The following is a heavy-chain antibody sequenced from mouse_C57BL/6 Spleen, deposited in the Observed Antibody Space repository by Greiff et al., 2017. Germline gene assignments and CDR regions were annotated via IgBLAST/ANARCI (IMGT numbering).Heavy chain of an antibody. CDR3: AILRQDWYFDV. V-gene: IGHV1-22*01. Sequence: EVQLQQSGPELVKPGASVKMSCKASGYTFTDYNMHWVKQSHGKSLEWIGYINPNNGGTSYNQKFKGKATLTVNKSSSTAYMELRSLTSEDSAVYYCAILRQDWYFDVWGTGTTVTVSS. CDR1: GYTFTDYN. J-gene: IGHJ1*03. D-gene: IGHD2-12*01. CDR2: INPNNGGT.